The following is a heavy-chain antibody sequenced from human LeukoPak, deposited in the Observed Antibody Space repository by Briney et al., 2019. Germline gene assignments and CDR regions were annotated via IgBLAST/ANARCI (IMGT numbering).Heavy chain of an antibody. Sequence: AISXXXGSAYYAGSVKGRFTISRDNSNNTLYLQMNSLRAEDTAIYYCAKPEYCSGGSCYYTPADYFEHWGQGTLVTVSS. J-gene: IGHJ1*01. CDR2: ISXXXGSA. V-gene: IGHV3-23*01. D-gene: IGHD2-15*01. CDR3: AKPEYCSGGSCYYTPADYFEH.